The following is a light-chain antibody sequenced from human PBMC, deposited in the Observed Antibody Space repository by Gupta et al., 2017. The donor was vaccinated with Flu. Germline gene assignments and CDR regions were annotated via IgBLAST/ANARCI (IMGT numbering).Light chain of an antibody. Sequence: PSFLSASVGDRITITCRASQNIYSYLPWYQQIPGSAPKLLIYAASSFQSGVPSRFTGSGSGTDFTLTISSLQPEDFATYYCQQSDKEPRTFGQGTKLEIK. CDR1: QNIYSY. CDR3: QQSDKEPRT. CDR2: AAS. V-gene: IGKV1-39*01. J-gene: IGKJ1*01.